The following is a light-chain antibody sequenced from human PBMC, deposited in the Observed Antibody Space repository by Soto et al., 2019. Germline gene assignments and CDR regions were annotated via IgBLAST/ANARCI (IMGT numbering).Light chain of an antibody. J-gene: IGKJ1*01. CDR1: QSISSY. V-gene: IGKV3-11*01. CDR3: QQRYNSWT. Sequence: EIVFTPSPATLSLSPGARATLSGRASQSISSYVAWYQQKPGQAPRLLIYDASNRATGIPARFSGSGSGTDFTLTISRLEPEDSAVYYCQQRYNSWTFGQGTKVDIK. CDR2: DAS.